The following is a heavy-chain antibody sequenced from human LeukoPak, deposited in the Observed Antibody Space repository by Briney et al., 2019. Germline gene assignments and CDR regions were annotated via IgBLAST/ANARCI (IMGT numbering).Heavy chain of an antibody. V-gene: IGHV3-30-3*01. CDR3: LDSSPYY. CDR2: ISYDGSNK. J-gene: IGHJ4*02. CDR1: GFTFSSYA. Sequence: GRSLRLSCAASGFTFSSYAMHWVRQASGKGLEWVAVISYDGSNKYYANSVKGRFTISRDNSKNTLYLQMNSLRAEDTSVYYCLDSSPYYWGQGTLVTVSS. D-gene: IGHD6-6*01.